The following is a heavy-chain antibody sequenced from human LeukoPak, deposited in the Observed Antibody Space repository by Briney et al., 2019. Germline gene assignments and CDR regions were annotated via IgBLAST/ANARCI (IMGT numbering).Heavy chain of an antibody. CDR1: GFTVSSNH. J-gene: IGHJ4*02. V-gene: IGHV3-53*01. D-gene: IGHD4-17*01. Sequence: GGSLRLSCAASGFTVSSNHMSWVRQAQGKGPEWLSVIYRSGSIYYADSVKGRFTISRDESKNMVFLQLNSLRVDDTAVYYCARGYDDYVGYFDYWGQGALVTVSS. CDR3: ARGYDDYVGYFDY. CDR2: IYRSGSI.